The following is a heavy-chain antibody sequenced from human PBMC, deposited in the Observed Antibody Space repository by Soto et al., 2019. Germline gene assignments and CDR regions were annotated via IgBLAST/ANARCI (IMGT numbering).Heavy chain of an antibody. Sequence: GGSLRLSCAASGFTFSSYGMHWVRQAPGKGLEWVAVISYDGSNKYYADSVKGRFTISRDNSKNTLYLQMNSLRAEDTAVYYCAKDRIAALLDYWGQGTPVTVS. CDR3: AKDRIAALLDY. V-gene: IGHV3-30*18. CDR1: GFTFSSYG. D-gene: IGHD6-6*01. CDR2: ISYDGSNK. J-gene: IGHJ4*02.